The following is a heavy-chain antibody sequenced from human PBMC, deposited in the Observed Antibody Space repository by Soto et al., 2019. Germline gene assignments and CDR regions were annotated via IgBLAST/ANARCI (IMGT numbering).Heavy chain of an antibody. CDR1: GGSVSSGSYY. CDR3: ARDRVGKLELRSYYYGMDV. Sequence: SETLSLTCTVSGGSVSSGSYYWSWIRQPPGKGLEWIGYIYYSGSTNYNPSLKSRVTISVDTSKNQFSLKLSSVTAADTAVYYCARDRVGKLELRSYYYGMDVWGQGTTVTVSS. CDR2: IYYSGST. V-gene: IGHV4-61*01. D-gene: IGHD1-7*01. J-gene: IGHJ6*02.